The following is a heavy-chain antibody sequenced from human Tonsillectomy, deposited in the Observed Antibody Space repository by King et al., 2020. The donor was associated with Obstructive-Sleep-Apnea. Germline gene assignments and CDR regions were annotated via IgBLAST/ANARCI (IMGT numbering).Heavy chain of an antibody. CDR2: IYSGGNT. CDR1: GFTVSSSY. Sequence: VQLVESGGGLVQPGGSLRLSCAASGFTVSSSYMNWVRQAPGEGLEWVAVIYSGGNTYCADSVKGRFTISRDNSKNTLYLQMNSLRAEDTAVYYCARGVGWLQTYYFDYWGQGTLVTVSS. V-gene: IGHV3-66*01. D-gene: IGHD5-24*01. J-gene: IGHJ4*02. CDR3: ARGVGWLQTYYFDY.